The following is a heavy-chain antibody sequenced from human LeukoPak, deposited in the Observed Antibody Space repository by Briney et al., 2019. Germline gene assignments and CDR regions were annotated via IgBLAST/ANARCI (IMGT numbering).Heavy chain of an antibody. V-gene: IGHV1-2*02. CDR3: ATDGYYYGSGTYPNY. D-gene: IGHD3-10*01. Sequence: ASVKVSCTTSGYTFTGYYMHWVRQAPGQGLEWMGWINPNSGGTDYAQKFQGRVTMTRDTPISTAYMELGRLTSDDTAVYYCATDGYYYGSGTYPNYWGQGTLVTISS. CDR2: INPNSGGT. J-gene: IGHJ4*02. CDR1: GYTFTGYY.